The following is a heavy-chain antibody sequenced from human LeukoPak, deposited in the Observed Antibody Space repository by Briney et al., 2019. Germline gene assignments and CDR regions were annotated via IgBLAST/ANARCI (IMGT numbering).Heavy chain of an antibody. CDR1: GFTVSTFG. Sequence: PGGSLRLSCAASGFTVSTFGMHWVRQAPGKGLEWVTMISHDGSEKYYVDSVKGRFTISRDNSKSTLYLQMNSLRTEDTAMYYCAKDLYGSGWYNYFDPWGQGTLVTVSS. V-gene: IGHV3-30*18. CDR2: ISHDGSEK. J-gene: IGHJ5*02. CDR3: AKDLYGSGWYNYFDP. D-gene: IGHD6-19*01.